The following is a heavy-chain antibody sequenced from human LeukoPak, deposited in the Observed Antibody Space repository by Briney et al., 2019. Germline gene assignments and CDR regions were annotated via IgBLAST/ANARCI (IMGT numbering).Heavy chain of an antibody. CDR1: GFTFSSYG. V-gene: IGHV3-30*02. CDR2: IRYDGSNK. Sequence: GGSLRLSCAASGFTFSSYGMHWVRQAPGKGLEWVAFIRYDGSNKYYADSVKVRFTISRDNSKNTLYLQMNSLRAEDTAVYYCAKDGIELPAFDIWGQGTMVTVSS. CDR3: AKDGIELPAFDI. D-gene: IGHD5-12*01. J-gene: IGHJ3*02.